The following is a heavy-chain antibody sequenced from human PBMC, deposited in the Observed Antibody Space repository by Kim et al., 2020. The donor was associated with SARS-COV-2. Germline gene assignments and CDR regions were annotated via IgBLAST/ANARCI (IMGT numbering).Heavy chain of an antibody. CDR1: GGSFSGYY. D-gene: IGHD2-21*01. J-gene: IGHJ4*02. CDR3: ARGSRLISD. V-gene: IGHV4-34*01. Sequence: SETLSLTCAVYGGSFSGYYWSWIRQPPGKGLEWIGEINHSGSTNYNPSLKSRVTISVDTSKNQFSLKLSSVTAADTAVYYCARGSRLISDWGQGTLVTVS. CDR2: INHSGST.